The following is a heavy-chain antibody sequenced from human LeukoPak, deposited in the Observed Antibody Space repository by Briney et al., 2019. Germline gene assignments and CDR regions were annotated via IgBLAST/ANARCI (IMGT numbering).Heavy chain of an antibody. V-gene: IGHV3-33*01. J-gene: IGHJ3*02. CDR3: ARDDGDGGAFDI. CDR2: IWYDGSNK. D-gene: IGHD3-10*01. CDR1: GFTFSSYG. Sequence: QPGRSLRLSCAASGFTFSSYGMHWVRQAPGKGLEWVAVIWYDGSNKYYADSVKGRFTISRDNSKNTLYLQMNSLRAEDTAVYYCARDDGDGGAFDIWGQGTMVTVSS.